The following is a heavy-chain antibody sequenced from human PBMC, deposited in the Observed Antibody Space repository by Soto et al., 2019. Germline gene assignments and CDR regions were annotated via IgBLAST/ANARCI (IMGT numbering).Heavy chain of an antibody. V-gene: IGHV3-23*01. Sequence: EVQLLESGGGLVQPGGSLRLSCAASGFTFSSYAMSWFRQAPGKGLEWVSAITGSGGRTYYADSVKGRFTISRDNSKNTLYLQMNSLRADDTAVYYCAKPNLYCSSTSCYDYWGQGTMVTVSS. J-gene: IGHJ4*02. D-gene: IGHD2-2*01. CDR3: AKPNLYCSSTSCYDY. CDR2: ITGSGGRT. CDR1: GFTFSSYA.